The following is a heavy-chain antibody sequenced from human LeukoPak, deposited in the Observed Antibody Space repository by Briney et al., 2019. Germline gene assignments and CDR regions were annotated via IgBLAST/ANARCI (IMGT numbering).Heavy chain of an antibody. J-gene: IGHJ4*02. V-gene: IGHV3-21*01. CDR2: ISSSSYI. D-gene: IGHD2-21*02. CDR1: GFTFSSYR. CDR3: ARDDLALVENFDY. Sequence: GGSPRLSCAASGFTFSSYRLNWVRQAPVKGLEWVSSISSSSYIYYADSVKGRFTISRDNAKNLVYLQMNSLRAEDTAVYYCARDDLALVENFDYWGQGTLVTVSS.